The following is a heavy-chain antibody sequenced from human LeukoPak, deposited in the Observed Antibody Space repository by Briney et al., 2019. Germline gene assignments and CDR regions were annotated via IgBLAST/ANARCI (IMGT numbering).Heavy chain of an antibody. CDR2: ISSSSSYI. V-gene: IGHV3-21*01. J-gene: IGHJ4*02. D-gene: IGHD2-8*01. CDR1: GFTFSSYS. Sequence: PGGSLRLSCAASGFTFSSYSMNWVRQAPGKGLEWVSSISSSSSYIYYADSVKGRFTISRDNAKNSLYLQMNSLRAEDTAVYYCAREKIMVYAIDYWGQGTLVTVSS. CDR3: AREKIMVYAIDY.